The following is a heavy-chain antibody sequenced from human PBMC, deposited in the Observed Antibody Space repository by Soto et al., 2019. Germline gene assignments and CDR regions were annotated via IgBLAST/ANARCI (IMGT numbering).Heavy chain of an antibody. V-gene: IGHV1-69*02. J-gene: IGHJ4*02. D-gene: IGHD2-15*01. Sequence: QVQLVQSGAEVKKPGSSVKVSCKASGGTFSRYTISWVRQAPGQGLEWMGRIIPILGIANYAQKFQGRVTITADKSTSTAYMERSSLRSEDTAVYYCASPGYCSGGSCYKNYDPFDYWGQGTLVTVSS. CDR1: GGTFSRYT. CDR2: IIPILGIA. CDR3: ASPGYCSGGSCYKNYDPFDY.